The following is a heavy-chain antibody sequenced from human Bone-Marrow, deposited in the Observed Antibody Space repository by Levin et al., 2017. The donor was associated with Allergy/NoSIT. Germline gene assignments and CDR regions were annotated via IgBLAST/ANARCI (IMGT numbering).Heavy chain of an antibody. J-gene: IGHJ6*02. CDR3: ARDCPHLSYSSTWYYYYGMDV. CDR1: GFPFSNSS. CDR2: ISDSSSSI. Sequence: GGSLLLSFAASGFPFSNSSMNWVRQAPGKGLEWVSYISDSSSSIFYADSVKGRFTISRDNAKNSLFLQMNSLRDEDTAVYYCARDCPHLSYSSTWYYYYGMDVWGQGTTVTVSS. V-gene: IGHV3-48*02. D-gene: IGHD6-13*01.